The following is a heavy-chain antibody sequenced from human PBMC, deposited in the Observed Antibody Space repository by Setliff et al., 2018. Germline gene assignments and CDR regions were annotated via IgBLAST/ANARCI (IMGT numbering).Heavy chain of an antibody. CDR1: GYTFTTYA. CDR3: ARASRYGTIRYRGDYYMDV. CDR2: INTNTGNP. V-gene: IGHV7-4-1*02. J-gene: IGHJ6*03. D-gene: IGHD5-12*01. Sequence: ASVNVSCKASGYTFTTYAIGWMRQAPGQGPEWMGWINTNTGNPSYAQGFTGRFVFSLDTSVSTAYLQISSLKGEDTGVYYCARASRYGTIRYRGDYYMDVWGKGTTVTVSS.